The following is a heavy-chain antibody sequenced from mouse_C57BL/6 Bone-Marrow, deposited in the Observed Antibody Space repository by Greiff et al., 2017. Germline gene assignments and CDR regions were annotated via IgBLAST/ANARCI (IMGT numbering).Heavy chain of an antibody. V-gene: IGHV1-80*01. CDR3: ARMAPWGSSSDD. CDR1: GYAFSSYW. CDR2: IYPGDGDT. D-gene: IGHD1-1*01. J-gene: IGHJ2*01. Sequence: QVHVQQSGAELVKPGASVKISCKASGYAFSSYWMNWVQQRPGQGLEWIGQIYPGDGDTNYNGKFKGKDTLTADKSSSTAYMQLSSLTSEDSAVYFCARMAPWGSSSDDWGQGTTLTVSS.